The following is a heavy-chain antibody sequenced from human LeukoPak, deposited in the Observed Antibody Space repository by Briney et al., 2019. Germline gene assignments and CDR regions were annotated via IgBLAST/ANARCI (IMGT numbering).Heavy chain of an antibody. CDR2: IYHSGST. V-gene: IGHV4-4*02. D-gene: IGHD3-16*02. CDR3: AISFMITFGGVIGDVDY. J-gene: IGHJ4*02. Sequence: SETLSLTCAVSGGSLRSSKRWGGGRAPPGGGGERSGGIYHSGSTNYNPSLKSRVTISVDKSKNQFSLKLSSVTAADTAVYYCAISFMITFGGVIGDVDYWGQGTLVTVSS. CDR1: GGSLRSSKR.